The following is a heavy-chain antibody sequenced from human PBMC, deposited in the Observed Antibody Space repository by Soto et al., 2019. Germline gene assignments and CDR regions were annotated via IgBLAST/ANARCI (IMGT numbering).Heavy chain of an antibody. Sequence: ASVKVSCKAFGYTFTSYGITWVRQAPGQGLEWMGWISAYTGNTNYEQKLQGRVTMTADTSTSTAYLQWSSLKASDTAMYYCATRGYSHAYFDFWGQGTVVTVSS. V-gene: IGHV1-18*01. CDR1: GYTFTSYG. D-gene: IGHD5-18*01. J-gene: IGHJ4*02. CDR2: ISAYTGNT. CDR3: ATRGYSHAYFDF.